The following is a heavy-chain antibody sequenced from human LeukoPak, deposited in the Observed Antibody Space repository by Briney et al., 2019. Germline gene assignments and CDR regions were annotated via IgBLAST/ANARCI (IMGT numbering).Heavy chain of an antibody. J-gene: IGHJ4*02. Sequence: PGGSLRLSCADSGFLFSDYIDHTMGWVRQAPVKGLAWVTYISSSTSIAYADSVRGRFSISRDHAQRSMSLHMNSLRDEDTAVYYCAREFSVVGNFDYWGQGTLVIVSS. D-gene: IGHD2-21*01. CDR3: AREFSVVGNFDY. CDR2: ISSSTSI. CDR1: GFLFSDYIDHT. V-gene: IGHV3-69-1*02.